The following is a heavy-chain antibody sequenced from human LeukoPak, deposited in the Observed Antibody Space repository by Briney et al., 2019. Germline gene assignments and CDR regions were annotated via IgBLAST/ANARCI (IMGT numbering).Heavy chain of an antibody. CDR1: GFTFSSYG. D-gene: IGHD3-10*01. J-gene: IGHJ4*02. CDR3: AKDITLIRGALRD. V-gene: IGHV3-30*18. Sequence: PGGSLRLSCAASGFTFSSYGIHWVRQAPGKGLEWVALITYDGSNQYFADSVRGRFTLSRDNAKNTLYLQMNSLRVDGTAVYYCAKDITLIRGALRDWGQGTLVTVSS. CDR2: ITYDGSNQ.